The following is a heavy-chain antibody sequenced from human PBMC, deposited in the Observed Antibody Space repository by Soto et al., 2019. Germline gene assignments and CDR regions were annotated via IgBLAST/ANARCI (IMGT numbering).Heavy chain of an antibody. J-gene: IGHJ4*02. CDR3: VSRGSSWFDY. CDR2: ISAGGGST. Sequence: PGGSLRLSCAASGFSFSSYAMSWVRQAPGKGLEWVSGISAGGGSTYYADSVKGRFTISRDNSKNTLYLQMNSLRAEDTAVFYCVSRGSSWFDYWGQGTQVTVSS. V-gene: IGHV3-23*01. CDR1: GFSFSSYA. D-gene: IGHD6-13*01.